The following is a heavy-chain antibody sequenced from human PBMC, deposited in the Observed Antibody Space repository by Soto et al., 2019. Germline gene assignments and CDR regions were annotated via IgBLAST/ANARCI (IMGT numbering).Heavy chain of an antibody. D-gene: IGHD2-15*01. CDR3: AREVALDCSGGSCYSSWFDP. V-gene: IGHV3-15*07. CDR1: GFSFSSAW. Sequence: GGSLRLSCAASGFSFSSAWINWVRQAPGKGLEWVGRIKSKIDGGTTDFAESVKGRFAISRDDSNDMTYMEMNSLKTEDTGVYYCAREVALDCSGGSCYSSWFDPWGQGTLVTVSS. J-gene: IGHJ5*02. CDR2: IKSKIDGGTT.